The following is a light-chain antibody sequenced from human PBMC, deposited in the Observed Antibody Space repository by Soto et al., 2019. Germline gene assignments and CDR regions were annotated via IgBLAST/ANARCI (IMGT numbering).Light chain of an antibody. CDR1: QGISYY. V-gene: IGKV1-27*01. CDR3: QKYNSAPLT. J-gene: IGKJ4*01. Sequence: DIQMTQSPSSLSASVGDRVTITCRASQGISYYLAWYQQKPGKVPRLLIYAASTLQSGVPSRFSGSGSGSDFTLTISSLQPEDVATYYCQKYNSAPLTFGGGTKAEIK. CDR2: AAS.